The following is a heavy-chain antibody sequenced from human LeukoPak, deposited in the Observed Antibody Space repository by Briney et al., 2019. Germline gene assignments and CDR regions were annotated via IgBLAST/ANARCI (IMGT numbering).Heavy chain of an antibody. D-gene: IGHD6-13*01. V-gene: IGHV3-23*01. Sequence: GASLRLSCAASGFTFSSYSMGWVRQRPGQGMEWVYAISLDYSSTYSADSVTGRLTIYRDNSKNTLYLQMNSLRAEDTAVYYCARRDVAAGSPPDHWGQGTQVSVSS. J-gene: IGHJ4*02. CDR1: GFTFSSYS. CDR2: ISLDYSST. CDR3: ARRDVAAGSPPDH.